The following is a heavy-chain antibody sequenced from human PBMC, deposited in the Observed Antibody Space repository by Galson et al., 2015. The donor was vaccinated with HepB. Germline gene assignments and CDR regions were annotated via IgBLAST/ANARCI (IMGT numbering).Heavy chain of an antibody. V-gene: IGHV3-7*03. J-gene: IGHJ6*02. Sequence: SLRLSCAASRFTFTTYWMTWVRQAPGEGLKWVANINQDGSAKFYVGSVKGRFTISRDNAKNSLYLQMNNLRVEDTAVYYCVRDMDVWGQGTTVTVSS. CDR3: VRDMDV. CDR2: INQDGSAK. CDR1: RFTFTTYW.